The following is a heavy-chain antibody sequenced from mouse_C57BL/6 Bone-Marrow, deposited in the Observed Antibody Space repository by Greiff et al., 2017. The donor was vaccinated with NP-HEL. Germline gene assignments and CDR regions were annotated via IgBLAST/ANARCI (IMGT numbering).Heavy chain of an antibody. CDR3: VQLGRRFAD. V-gene: IGHV1-81*01. CDR2: IYPRSGNT. Sequence: VHLVESGAELARPGASVKLSCKASGYTFTSYGISWVKQRTGQGLEWIGEIYPRSGNTYYNEKFKGKATLTADKSSSTAYMELRSLTSEDSAVYFCVQLGRRFADWGQGTLVTVSA. D-gene: IGHD4-1*02. J-gene: IGHJ3*01. CDR1: GYTFTSYG.